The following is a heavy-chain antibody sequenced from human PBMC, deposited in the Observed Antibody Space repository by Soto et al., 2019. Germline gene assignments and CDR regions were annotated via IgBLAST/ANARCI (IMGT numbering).Heavy chain of an antibody. Sequence: EVRLVESGGGLVQPGGSLRLSCQASGFTISGNYMTWVRQAPGKGLEWVSAIYSGGSTYYADSVKGRFTISRHKSENTVYLQMNSLRPDDTAVYYCARSVDNWGQGTLVTVSS. CDR1: GFTISGNY. V-gene: IGHV3-53*04. D-gene: IGHD5-12*01. CDR3: ARSVDN. J-gene: IGHJ4*02. CDR2: IYSGGST.